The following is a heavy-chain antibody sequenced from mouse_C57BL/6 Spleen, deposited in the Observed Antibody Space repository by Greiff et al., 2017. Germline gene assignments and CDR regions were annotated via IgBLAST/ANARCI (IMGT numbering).Heavy chain of an antibody. D-gene: IGHD2-1*01. CDR1: GYAFSSSW. Sequence: QVQLQQSGPELVKPGASVKISCKASGYAFSSSWMNWVKQRPGKGLEWIGRIYPGNGDTSYNGKFKGKATLTADKSSSTAYMQLSSLTSEDSAVYSCEREDYYGNSYAMDYWGQGTSVTVSA. CDR3: EREDYYGNSYAMDY. CDR2: IYPGNGDT. J-gene: IGHJ4*01. V-gene: IGHV1-82*01.